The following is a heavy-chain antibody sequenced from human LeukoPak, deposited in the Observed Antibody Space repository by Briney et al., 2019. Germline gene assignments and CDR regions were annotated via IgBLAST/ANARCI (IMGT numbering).Heavy chain of an antibody. Sequence: PGGSLRLSCAASGFTFDDYAMHWVRQAPGKGLEWVSLISWDGGSTYYADSVKGRFTISRDNSKNSLYLQMNRPRAEDTALYYCAKDYLAVGSGIDYWGQGTLVTVSS. CDR1: GFTFDDYA. D-gene: IGHD3-10*01. CDR2: ISWDGGST. CDR3: AKDYLAVGSGIDY. J-gene: IGHJ4*02. V-gene: IGHV3-43D*03.